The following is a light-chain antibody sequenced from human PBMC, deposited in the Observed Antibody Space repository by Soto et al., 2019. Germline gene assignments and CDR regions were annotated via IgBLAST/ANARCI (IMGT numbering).Light chain of an antibody. CDR2: DAS. CDR3: HQRSFWLT. J-gene: IGKJ4*01. V-gene: IGKV3-11*01. CDR1: QSVSRF. Sequence: EIVLTQSPATLSLSPGERATLSCRASQSVSRFLAWYQQKPGQAPRLLMSDASTRATGTPTRFSGRGSGTEFTLTISSLEPEDFAVSYCHQRSFWLTFGGGTKVEFK.